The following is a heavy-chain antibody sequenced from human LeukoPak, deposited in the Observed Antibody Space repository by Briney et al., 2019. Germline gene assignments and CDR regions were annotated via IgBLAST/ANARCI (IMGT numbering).Heavy chain of an antibody. Sequence: GASVTVSCKGFGYSLTNYYEHWVRQAPGQGIEWMGEINPIGGSTSYAQNFHSRITVTSDTYPNTLYMALSSLRSEDTATYYCARGAPTTLIGAARFYYCGQGSLLTVPS. V-gene: IGHV1-46*01. J-gene: IGHJ4*02. CDR1: GYSLTNYY. CDR3: ARGAPTTLIGAARFYY. CDR2: INPIGGST. D-gene: IGHD5-12*01.